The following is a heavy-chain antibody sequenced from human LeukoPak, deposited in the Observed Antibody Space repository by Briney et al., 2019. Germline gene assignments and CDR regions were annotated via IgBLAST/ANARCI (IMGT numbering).Heavy chain of an antibody. CDR3: ARDPYDFWSGYPYGMDV. Sequence: PSETLSLTCTVSGGSFSSGSYYWSWIRQPPGKGLEWIGYIYYSGSTNYNPTLKSRVTISVDTSKNQFSLKLSSVTAADTAVYYCARDPYDFWSGYPYGMDVWGQGTTVTVSS. CDR2: IYYSGST. CDR1: GGSFSSGSYY. D-gene: IGHD3-3*01. J-gene: IGHJ6*02. V-gene: IGHV4-61*01.